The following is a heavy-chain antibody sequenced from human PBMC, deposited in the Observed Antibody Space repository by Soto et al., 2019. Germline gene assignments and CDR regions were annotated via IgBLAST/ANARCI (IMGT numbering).Heavy chain of an antibody. Sequence: QVRLVQSGAEVKKPGSSVKVSRKASGGTFSSYAISWVRQAPGQGLEWMGGIIPIFGTANYAQKFQGRVTITADESTSTAYMELSSLRSEDTAVYYCARGSVLVGATLQGRAFDIWGQGTMVTVSS. J-gene: IGHJ3*02. D-gene: IGHD1-26*01. CDR1: GGTFSSYA. CDR3: ARGSVLVGATLQGRAFDI. CDR2: IIPIFGTA. V-gene: IGHV1-69*01.